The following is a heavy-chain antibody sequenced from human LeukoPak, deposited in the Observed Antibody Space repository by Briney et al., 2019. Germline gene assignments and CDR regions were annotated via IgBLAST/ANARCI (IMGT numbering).Heavy chain of an antibody. V-gene: IGHV4-59*01. J-gene: IGHJ4*02. CDR1: GGSISSYY. Sequence: SETLSLTCTVSGGSISSYYWSWLRQPPGKGLEWIGYIYYSGSTNYNPSLKSRVTISVDTSKNQFSLKLSSVTAADTAMYYCARDVGYSSFDYWGQGTLVTVSS. D-gene: IGHD6-19*01. CDR3: ARDVGYSSFDY. CDR2: IYYSGST.